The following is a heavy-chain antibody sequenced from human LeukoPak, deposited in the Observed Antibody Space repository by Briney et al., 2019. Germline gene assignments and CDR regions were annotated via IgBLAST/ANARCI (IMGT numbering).Heavy chain of an antibody. CDR1: GFTFSSYW. Sequence: GGSLRLSCAASGFTFSSYWMHWVRQAPGKGLVWVSRINSDGSSTSYADSVKGRFTISRDNAKNTLYLQMNSLRAEDTAVYYRARVRAAAGRRRGYWFDPWGQGTLVTVSS. V-gene: IGHV3-74*01. CDR3: ARVRAAAGRRRGYWFDP. CDR2: INSDGSST. D-gene: IGHD6-13*01. J-gene: IGHJ5*02.